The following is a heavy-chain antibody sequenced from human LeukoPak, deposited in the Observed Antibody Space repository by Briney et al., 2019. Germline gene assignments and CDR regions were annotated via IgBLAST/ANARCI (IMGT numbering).Heavy chain of an antibody. Sequence: SETLSLTCAVYGGSFSGYYWSWIRQPPGQGLEWIGEINHSGSTNYNPSLKSRVTISVDTSKNQFSLKLSSVTAADTAVYYGARHLSMTGETYYVDYWGQGTLVTVSS. J-gene: IGHJ4*02. V-gene: IGHV4-34*01. CDR2: INHSGST. CDR1: GGSFSGYY. CDR3: ARHLSMTGETYYVDY. D-gene: IGHD3-9*01.